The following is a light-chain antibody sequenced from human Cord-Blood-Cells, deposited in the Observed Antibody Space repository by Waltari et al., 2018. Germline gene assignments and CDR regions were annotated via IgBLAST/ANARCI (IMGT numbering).Light chain of an antibody. CDR1: QSISSW. V-gene: IGKV1-5*03. Sequence: DIQMTQSPSTRSASVGYRVTFPCRASQSISSWFAWYQQKPGKAPKLLIYQASSLESGVPSRFSGSGSGTEFTLTISSLQPDDFATYYCQQYNSYSCTFGQGTKVEIK. CDR2: QAS. J-gene: IGKJ1*01. CDR3: QQYNSYSCT.